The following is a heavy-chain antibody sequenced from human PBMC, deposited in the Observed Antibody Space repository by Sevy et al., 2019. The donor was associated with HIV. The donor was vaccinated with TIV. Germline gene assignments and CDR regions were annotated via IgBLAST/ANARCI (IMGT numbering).Heavy chain of an antibody. J-gene: IGHJ3*02. V-gene: IGHV3-7*01. Sequence: GGSLRLSCAVSGFTFSNYWMSWVRQAPGKGLEWVANINEDRSEKYYVGSVKGRFTISRYNARNSQYLEMNNLRTEDTAVYYCASSVNSGWSGAFDIWGQGTMVTVSS. CDR1: GFTFSNYW. CDR2: INEDRSEK. D-gene: IGHD6-19*01. CDR3: ASSVNSGWSGAFDI.